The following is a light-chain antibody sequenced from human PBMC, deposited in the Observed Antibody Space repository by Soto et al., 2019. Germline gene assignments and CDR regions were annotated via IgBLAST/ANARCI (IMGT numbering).Light chain of an antibody. CDR1: QSVSAN. Sequence: EIVMTHSPATLSVSPGERATPPRRASQSVSANLAWYQQKPGQAPRLLIYGASTRATGIPARFSGSGSGTEFTLTISSLQSEDVAVYYCQQYDNWPRTFGQGTKVDIK. J-gene: IGKJ1*01. CDR2: GAS. CDR3: QQYDNWPRT. V-gene: IGKV3-15*01.